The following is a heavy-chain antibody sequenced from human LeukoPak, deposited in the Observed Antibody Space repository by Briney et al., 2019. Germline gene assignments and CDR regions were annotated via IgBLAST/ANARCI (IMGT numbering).Heavy chain of an antibody. V-gene: IGHV4-34*01. J-gene: IGHJ1*01. D-gene: IGHD4-23*01. CDR1: GGSLSAYY. Sequence: SETLSLTCAVYGGSLSAYYWTWIRQPPGKGLEWIGEINHGGSTNYNPSLKSRVTISGDTSKNQFSLKPSSVTAADTAVYYCARYLDYGGNSRVFQHWGQGTLVTVSS. CDR2: INHGGST. CDR3: ARYLDYGGNSRVFQH.